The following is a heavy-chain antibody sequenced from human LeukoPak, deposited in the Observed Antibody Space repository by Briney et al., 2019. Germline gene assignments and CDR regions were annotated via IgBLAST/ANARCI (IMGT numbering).Heavy chain of an antibody. CDR2: IYIDGNT. V-gene: IGHV3-53*01. CDR3: ARKYSGSWSFDC. D-gene: IGHD6-13*01. CDR1: GFTVSNNY. J-gene: IGHJ4*02. Sequence: PGGSLRLSCAASGFTVSNNYMTWVRQAPGKGLEWVSVIYIDGNTKYADSVKGRFTISRDNSKNTLYLQMNSLTAEDTAIYYCARKYSGSWSFDCWGQGSLVTVSS.